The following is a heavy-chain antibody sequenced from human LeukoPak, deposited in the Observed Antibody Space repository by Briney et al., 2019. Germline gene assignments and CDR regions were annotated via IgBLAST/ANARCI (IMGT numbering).Heavy chain of an antibody. CDR1: GYSFTSYW. D-gene: IGHD3-22*01. Sequence: GESLKISCKGSGYSFTSYWIGWVRQMPGKGLELMGIIYPGDSDTRYSPSFQGQVTISADKSISTAYLQWSSLKASDTAMYYCARHSNYYDSSGYCDYWGQGTLVTVSS. CDR2: IYPGDSDT. J-gene: IGHJ4*02. V-gene: IGHV5-51*01. CDR3: ARHSNYYDSSGYCDY.